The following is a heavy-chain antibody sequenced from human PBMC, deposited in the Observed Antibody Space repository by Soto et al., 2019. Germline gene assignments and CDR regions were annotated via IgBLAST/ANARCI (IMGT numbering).Heavy chain of an antibody. CDR1: GGSISSGNYY. CDR2: IYYTGST. V-gene: IGHV4-31*03. Sequence: QVQLQESGPGLVKPSQTLSLTCTVSGGSISSGNYYWSWIRQHPGKGLEWIGYIYYTGSTDYNPSLKSRVTISVDTSKNQFSLKLISVTAADTAVYYCARVVRNAWYSFDYWGQGTLVTVSS. D-gene: IGHD6-19*01. CDR3: ARVVRNAWYSFDY. J-gene: IGHJ4*02.